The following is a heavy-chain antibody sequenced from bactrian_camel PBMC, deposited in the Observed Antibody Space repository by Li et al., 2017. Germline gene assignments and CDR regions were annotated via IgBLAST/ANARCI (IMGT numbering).Heavy chain of an antibody. V-gene: IGHV3S53*01. D-gene: IGHD6*01. Sequence: HVQLVESGGGSVQAGGSLRLSCVVSGAPISGKCMAWFRQAGGKEREFVSTIRTDGITTYADSVKGRFTISQDNAKNTVFLQMNNLQPEDTSMYYCAAAKYGYPWTLPLQSDAYNYWGQGTQVTVS. J-gene: IGHJ4*01. CDR1: GAPISGKC. CDR3: AAAKYGYPWTLPLQSDAYNY. CDR2: IRTDGIT.